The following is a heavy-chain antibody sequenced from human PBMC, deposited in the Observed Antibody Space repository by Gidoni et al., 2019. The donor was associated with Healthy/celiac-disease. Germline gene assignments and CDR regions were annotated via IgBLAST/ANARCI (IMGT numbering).Heavy chain of an antibody. CDR3: ARVYSSGPRTTVTTSYYYYGMDV. V-gene: IGHV3-30-3*01. D-gene: IGHD4-17*01. J-gene: IGHJ6*02. CDR1: GFTFSSYA. CDR2: ISYDGSNK. Sequence: QVQLVESGGGVVQPGRSLRLSCAASGFTFSSYAMPWFRQAPGKGLEWVAVISYDGSNKYYADSVKGRFTISRDNSKNTLYLQMNSLRAEDTAVYYCARVYSSGPRTTVTTSYYYYGMDVWGQGTTVTVSS.